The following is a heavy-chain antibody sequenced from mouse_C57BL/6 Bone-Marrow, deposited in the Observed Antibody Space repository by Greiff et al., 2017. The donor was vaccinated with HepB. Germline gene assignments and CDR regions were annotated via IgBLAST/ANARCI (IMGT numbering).Heavy chain of an antibody. CDR2: IYPSDSET. J-gene: IGHJ3*01. Sequence: QVQLQQPGAELVRPGSSVKLSCKASGYTFTSYWMDWVKQRPGQGLEWIGNIYPSDSETHYNQKFKDKATLTVDKSSSTAYMQLSSLTSEDSAVYYSARDLYDGYYGSYWGQGTLVTVSA. CDR3: ARDLYDGYYGSY. V-gene: IGHV1-61*01. D-gene: IGHD2-3*01. CDR1: GYTFTSYW.